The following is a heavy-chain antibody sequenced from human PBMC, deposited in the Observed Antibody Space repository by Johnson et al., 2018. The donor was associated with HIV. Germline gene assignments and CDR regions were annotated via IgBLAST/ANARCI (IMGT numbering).Heavy chain of an antibody. J-gene: IGHJ3*02. CDR2: IKQDGSEK. Sequence: EVQLVESGGGLVQPGGSLRLSCAASGFTFSPYWMHWVRQAPGKGLEWVANIKQDGSEKYYVDSVKGRITISRDNAKNSLYLQMNSLRAEDTAVYYCARAPNGGDYGEGAFDIWGQGTMVTVS. CDR1: GFTFSPYW. V-gene: IGHV3-7*01. CDR3: ARAPNGGDYGEGAFDI. D-gene: IGHD4-17*01.